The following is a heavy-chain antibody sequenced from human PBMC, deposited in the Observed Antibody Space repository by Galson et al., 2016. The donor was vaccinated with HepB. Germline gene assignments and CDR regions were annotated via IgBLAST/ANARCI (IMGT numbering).Heavy chain of an antibody. CDR3: TRELEGGYFTY. V-gene: IGHV1-46*01. Sequence: SVKVSCKASGYTFTSYYMHWVRQAPGQGLEWMGIIYPSRGDANYAQNFQGRVTMTRDTSTSTVYMELSSLRSEDTAVYYCTRELEGGYFTYWGQGTLVTASS. J-gene: IGHJ4*02. CDR2: IYPSRGDA. CDR1: GYTFTSYY. D-gene: IGHD2/OR15-2a*01.